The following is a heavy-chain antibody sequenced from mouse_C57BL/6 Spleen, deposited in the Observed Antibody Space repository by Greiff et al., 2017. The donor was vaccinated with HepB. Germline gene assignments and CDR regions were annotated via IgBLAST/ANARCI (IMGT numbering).Heavy chain of an antibody. V-gene: IGHV1-64*01. D-gene: IGHD4-1*01. CDR2: INPNSGGT. CDR1: GYTFTSYW. Sequence: QVQLQQPGAELVKPGASVKLSCKASGYTFTSYWMHWVKQRPGQGLEWIGMINPNSGGTNYNEKFKGKATLTVAKSSSTAYLQLSRLTSEDSAVYYCARAGTYEGFFDYWGQGTTLTVSA. CDR3: ARAGTYEGFFDY. J-gene: IGHJ2*01.